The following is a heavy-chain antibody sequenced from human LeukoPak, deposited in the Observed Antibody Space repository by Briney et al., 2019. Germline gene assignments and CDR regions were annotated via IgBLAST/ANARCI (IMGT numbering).Heavy chain of an antibody. Sequence: PSETLSLTCAVSGGSISSGGYSWSWIRQPPGKGLEWIGYIYHSGSTYYNPSLKSRVTISVDRSKNQFSLKLSSVTAADTAVYYCARPLGGYDPDGDAFDIWGQGTMVTVSS. CDR1: GGSISSGGYS. J-gene: IGHJ3*02. V-gene: IGHV4-30-2*01. CDR3: ARPLGGYDPDGDAFDI. CDR2: IYHSGST. D-gene: IGHD5-12*01.